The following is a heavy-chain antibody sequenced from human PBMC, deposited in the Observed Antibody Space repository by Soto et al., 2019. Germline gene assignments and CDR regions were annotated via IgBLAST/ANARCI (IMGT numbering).Heavy chain of an antibody. Sequence: QVQLQESGPGLVKPSETLSLTCTVSGGFISGYYWSWIRQPPGKGLEWLGYIYYGGSSNYNPSLKSRVTISVDTSKNQFSLKLSSVTAADTAAYYCARTPEGPLRIFDYWGQGTLVTVSS. CDR1: GGFISGYY. V-gene: IGHV4-59*01. CDR3: ARTPEGPLRIFDY. CDR2: IYYGGSS. J-gene: IGHJ4*02. D-gene: IGHD5-12*01.